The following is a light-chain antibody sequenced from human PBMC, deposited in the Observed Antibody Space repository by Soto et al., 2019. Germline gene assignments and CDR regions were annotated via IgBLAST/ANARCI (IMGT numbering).Light chain of an antibody. Sequence: QSALTQPASVSGSPGQSITISCTGTSSDVGGYNYVSWYQQHPGKDPKLMIYDVSNRPSGVYNRFSGSKSGNTASLTISGLQAEDEADYYCSSYTSSSTLLYVFGTGTKLTVL. J-gene: IGLJ1*01. CDR2: DVS. CDR3: SSYTSSSTLLYV. CDR1: SSDVGGYNY. V-gene: IGLV2-14*01.